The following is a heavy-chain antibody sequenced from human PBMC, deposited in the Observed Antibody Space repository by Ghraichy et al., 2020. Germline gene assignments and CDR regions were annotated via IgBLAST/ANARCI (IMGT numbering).Heavy chain of an antibody. CDR1: GFTFSSYW. CDR3: AREKSGSADY. D-gene: IGHD1-26*01. CDR2: INSDGSDT. Sequence: GGSLRLSCAASGFTFSSYWMHWVRQAPGKGLVWVSRINSDGSDTRYADSVKGRFTISRDNTKNTLYLQMNSLRAEDTAVYYCAREKSGSADYWGQGTLVTVSS. V-gene: IGHV3-74*01. J-gene: IGHJ4*02.